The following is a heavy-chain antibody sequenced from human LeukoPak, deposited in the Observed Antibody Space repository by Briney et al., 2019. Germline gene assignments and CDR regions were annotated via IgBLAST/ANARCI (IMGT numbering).Heavy chain of an antibody. Sequence: SGPTLVKPTQTLTLTCTFSGFSLSTSGVGVGWIRQPPGKALEWLALTYWDDDKRYSPSLKSRLTITTDTSKNQVVLTMTNMDLVDTATYYCAHREEGYNLFDYWGQGALVTVSS. CDR2: TYWDDDK. D-gene: IGHD5-24*01. J-gene: IGHJ4*02. CDR3: AHREEGYNLFDY. V-gene: IGHV2-5*02. CDR1: GFSLSTSGVG.